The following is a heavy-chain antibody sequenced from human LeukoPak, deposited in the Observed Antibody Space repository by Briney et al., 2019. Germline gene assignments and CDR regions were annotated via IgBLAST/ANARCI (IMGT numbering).Heavy chain of an antibody. Sequence: GSSVKVSCKASGGTFSSYAISWVRQAPGQGLEWMGGIIPIFGTANYAQKFQGRVTITADESTSTAYMELSSLRSEDTAVYYCARDLRDFWSGLQFDYWGQGTLVTISS. CDR1: GGTFSSYA. D-gene: IGHD3-3*01. J-gene: IGHJ4*02. CDR2: IIPIFGTA. CDR3: ARDLRDFWSGLQFDY. V-gene: IGHV1-69*01.